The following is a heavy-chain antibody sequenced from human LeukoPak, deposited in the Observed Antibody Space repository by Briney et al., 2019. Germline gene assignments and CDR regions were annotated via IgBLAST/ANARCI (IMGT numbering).Heavy chain of an antibody. D-gene: IGHD4-11*01. CDR2: IYYSGST. Sequence: SETLSLTCTVSGGSISSSSYYWGWIRQPPGKGLEWIGSIYYSGSTYYNPSLKSRVTIPVDTSKNQFSLKLSSVTAADTAVYYCARHRWPDYSLDYWGQGTLVTVSS. CDR3: ARHRWPDYSLDY. CDR1: GGSISSSSYY. V-gene: IGHV4-39*01. J-gene: IGHJ4*02.